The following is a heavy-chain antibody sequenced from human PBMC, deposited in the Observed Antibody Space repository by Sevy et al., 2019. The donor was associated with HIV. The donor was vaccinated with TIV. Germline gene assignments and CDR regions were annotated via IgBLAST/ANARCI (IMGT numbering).Heavy chain of an antibody. V-gene: IGHV3-7*01. CDR2: IKQDESEK. CDR1: GFRFTDYW. Sequence: GGSLRLSCAASGFRFTDYWMSWVRQTPGKGLEWVATIKQDESEKYYVDSVKGRFVISRDNGKTSVSLQMNGLRVGDTALYYCAREVGGFNWRPYYFDSWGQGTLVTVSS. D-gene: IGHD3-16*01. J-gene: IGHJ4*02. CDR3: AREVGGFNWRPYYFDS.